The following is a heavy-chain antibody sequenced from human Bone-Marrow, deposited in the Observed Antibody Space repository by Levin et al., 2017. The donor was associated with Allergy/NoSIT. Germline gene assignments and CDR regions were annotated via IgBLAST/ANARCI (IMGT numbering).Heavy chain of an antibody. CDR3: ARVKVTNRYWYFDL. J-gene: IGHJ2*01. Sequence: SCAASGFTFSDDYMSWIRQAPGKGLEYISYISSSGSTVFYADSVKGRLTISRDNAKNSLHLEMNSLRAEDTARYYCARVKVTNRYWYFDLWGRGTLVTVSS. CDR1: GFTFSDDY. D-gene: IGHD2-21*02. V-gene: IGHV3-11*01. CDR2: ISSSGSTV.